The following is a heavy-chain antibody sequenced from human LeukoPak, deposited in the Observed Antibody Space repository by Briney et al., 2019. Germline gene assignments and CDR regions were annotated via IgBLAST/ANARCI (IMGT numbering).Heavy chain of an antibody. CDR1: GGSISSYY. J-gene: IGHJ4*02. CDR2: IYYSGST. V-gene: IGHV4-59*01. D-gene: IGHD6-19*01. Sequence: PSETLSLTCTVSGGSISSYYWSWIRQPPGKGLEWIGYIYYSGSTNYNPSLKSRVTISVDTSKNQFSLKLSSVTAADTAVYYCARHAVYAGSGWAFDYWGQGTLVTVSS. CDR3: ARHAVYAGSGWAFDY.